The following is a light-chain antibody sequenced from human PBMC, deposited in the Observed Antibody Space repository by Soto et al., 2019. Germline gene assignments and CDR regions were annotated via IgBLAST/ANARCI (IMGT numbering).Light chain of an antibody. CDR3: QQRSNWLFT. CDR2: DAS. Sequence: EIVLTQSPATLSLSPGERATLSCRASQSVSSYLAWYQRKPGQAPRILIYDASNRATGIPARFSGSGSGTDFTLTISSLEPEDFAVYYCQQRSNWLFTFGPGTKVDIK. V-gene: IGKV3-11*01. J-gene: IGKJ3*01. CDR1: QSVSSY.